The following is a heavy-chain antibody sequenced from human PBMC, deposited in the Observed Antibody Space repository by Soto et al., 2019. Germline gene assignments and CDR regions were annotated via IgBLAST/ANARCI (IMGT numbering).Heavy chain of an antibody. D-gene: IGHD3-16*01. Sequence: QVQLVQSGAEVKKPGASVKVSCEASGYTFTNYYIHWVRQAPGQGLEWMAVINPSGGSTRYAQKFQGRVTMTRDTSTSTVYMELSSLRSEDTAVYYCDKTYGFLGGYYFDYWGQGTQVTVSS. J-gene: IGHJ4*02. CDR2: INPSGGST. CDR1: GYTFTNYY. CDR3: DKTYGFLGGYYFDY. V-gene: IGHV1-46*01.